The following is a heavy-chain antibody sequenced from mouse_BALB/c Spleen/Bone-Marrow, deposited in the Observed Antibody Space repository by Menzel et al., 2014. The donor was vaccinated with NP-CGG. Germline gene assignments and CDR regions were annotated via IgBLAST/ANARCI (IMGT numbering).Heavy chain of an antibody. Sequence: SGAELVKPGVSVKLSCKTSGYTFTNYYIYWVKQRPGQGLEWIGEINPGNGGTNFNERFKSKATLTVDKSSTTAYILLTSLTSEDSAVYYCARGSPYWGQGTLVTVSA. J-gene: IGHJ3*01. CDR2: INPGNGGT. D-gene: IGHD6-2*01. CDR3: ARGSPY. CDR1: GYTFTNYY. V-gene: IGHV1S81*02.